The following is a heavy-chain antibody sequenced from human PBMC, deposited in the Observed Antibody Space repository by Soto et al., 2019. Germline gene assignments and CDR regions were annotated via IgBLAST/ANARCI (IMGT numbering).Heavy chain of an antibody. CDR3: VGPGQPQGARGPFDY. J-gene: IGHJ4*02. CDR1: GGSISSSSYY. CDR2: IYYSGST. Sequence: SETLSLTCNVSGGSISSSSYYWGWIRQPPGKGLEWIGSIYYSGSTYYNPSLKSRVTISVDTSKNQFSLNLSSVTAADTSVYYFVGPGQPQGARGPFDYWGQGTLDTVSS. D-gene: IGHD1-26*01. V-gene: IGHV4-39*01.